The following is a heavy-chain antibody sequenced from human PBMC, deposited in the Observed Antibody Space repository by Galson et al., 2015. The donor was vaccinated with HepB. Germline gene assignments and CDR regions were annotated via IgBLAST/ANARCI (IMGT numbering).Heavy chain of an antibody. V-gene: IGHV3-43*01. CDR3: AKDNRGGYNFPDY. J-gene: IGHJ4*02. D-gene: IGHD5-24*01. CDR1: GFTFDDYT. CDR2: ISWDGGST. Sequence: SLRLSCAASGFTFDDYTMHWVRQAPGKGLEWVSLISWDGGSTYYADSVKGRFTISRDNSKNSPFLQMNSLRVEDTALYYCAKDNRGGYNFPDYWGQGTLVTVSS.